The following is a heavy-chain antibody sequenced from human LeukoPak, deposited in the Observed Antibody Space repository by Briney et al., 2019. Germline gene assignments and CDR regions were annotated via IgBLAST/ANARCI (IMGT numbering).Heavy chain of an antibody. J-gene: IGHJ4*02. V-gene: IGHV3-9*01. CDR2: ISWKSGSI. D-gene: IGHD3-10*01. CDR3: TKGFRAFRGVIANDY. Sequence: GRSLRLSCAASGFSFDDYAMYWVRQAPGQGLEWVSGISWKSGSIGYADSVKGRFTISRDNAKNSLYPQMNSLRPEDTALYYCTKGFRAFRGVIANDYWGQGTLVTVSS. CDR1: GFSFDDYA.